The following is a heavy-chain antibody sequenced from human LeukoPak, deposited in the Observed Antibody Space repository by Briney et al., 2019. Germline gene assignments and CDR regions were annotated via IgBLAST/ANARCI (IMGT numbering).Heavy chain of an antibody. J-gene: IGHJ6*02. CDR1: GFTFSTYD. D-gene: IGHD5-24*01. Sequence: GRSLRLSCAASGFTFSTYDMHWVRQAPGKGLEWVAVISYDGSNKYYADSVKGRFTISRDNSKNTLYLQMNSLTTEDTAVYYCARDQRPYYFYGLDVWGQGTTVTVS. V-gene: IGHV3-30*03. CDR2: ISYDGSNK. CDR3: ARDQRPYYFYGLDV.